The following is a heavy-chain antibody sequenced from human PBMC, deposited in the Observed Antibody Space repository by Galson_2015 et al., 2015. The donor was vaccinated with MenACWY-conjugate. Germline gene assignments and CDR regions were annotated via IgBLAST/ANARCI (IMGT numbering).Heavy chain of an antibody. Sequence: SLRLSCAASGFAFSNYCMHWVRQAPGKGLECVSRICAGGISIMYGDSVRGRFTISRDDAENTLYLQMDSLRADDTAVYFCVRGSSGWRGMDIWDQGTTVTVSS. D-gene: IGHD6-19*01. CDR2: ICAGGISI. V-gene: IGHV3-74*03. CDR1: GFAFSNYC. CDR3: VRGSSGWRGMDI. J-gene: IGHJ6*02.